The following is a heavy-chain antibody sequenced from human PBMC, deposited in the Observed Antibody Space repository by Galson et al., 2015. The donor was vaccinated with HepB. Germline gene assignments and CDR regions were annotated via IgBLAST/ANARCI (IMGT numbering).Heavy chain of an antibody. Sequence: SLRLSCAASGFDFSDYAIHWVRQAPGKGLEWVAVISHNGNNKYYADSVKGRFTISRDNSKNTLYLQLNSLGADDTAVYHCAREVGNYDLWGGSSRDYYNMDVWGQGTMVTVSS. CDR2: ISHNGNNK. J-gene: IGHJ6*02. V-gene: IGHV3-30-3*01. CDR1: GFDFSDYA. CDR3: AREVGNYDLWGGSSRDYYNMDV. D-gene: IGHD3-3*01.